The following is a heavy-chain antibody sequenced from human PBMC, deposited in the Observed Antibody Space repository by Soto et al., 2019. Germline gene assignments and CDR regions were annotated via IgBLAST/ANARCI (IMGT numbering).Heavy chain of an antibody. V-gene: IGHV1-58*02. D-gene: IGHD2-2*01. CDR2: IVVGSGNT. Sequence: GASVKVSCKASGFTFTSSAMQWVRQARGQRLEWIGWIVVGSGNTNYAQKFQERVTITRDMSTSTAYMELSSLRSEDTAVYYCAADPWIRTGASNCSSTSCYNPWGQGTLVTVSS. CDR1: GFTFTSSA. J-gene: IGHJ5*02. CDR3: AADPWIRTGASNCSSTSCYNP.